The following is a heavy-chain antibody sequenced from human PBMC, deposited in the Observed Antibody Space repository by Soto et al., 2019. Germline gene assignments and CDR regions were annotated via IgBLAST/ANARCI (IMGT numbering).Heavy chain of an antibody. Sequence: QVQLVESGGGVVQPGRSLRLSCAASGFTFSTYAMHWVRQAPGKGLEWVAVISYDGSNKYYADSVKGRFTISRDNSKNTLYLQMNSLGAEDTAVYYCARDSGMYYYDSSGYEWFDPWGQGTLVTVSS. J-gene: IGHJ5*02. V-gene: IGHV3-30-3*01. CDR2: ISYDGSNK. CDR1: GFTFSTYA. D-gene: IGHD3-22*01. CDR3: ARDSGMYYYDSSGYEWFDP.